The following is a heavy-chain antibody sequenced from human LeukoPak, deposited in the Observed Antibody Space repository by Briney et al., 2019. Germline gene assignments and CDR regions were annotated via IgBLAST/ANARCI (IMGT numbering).Heavy chain of an antibody. CDR1: GYTLSEVS. J-gene: IGHJ4*02. CDR2: FDPEDGEI. Sequence: ASVKVSCKVSGYTLSEVSMHWVRQAPGKGLEWMGGFDPEDGEIIYAQKFQGRVTMTEDTSTDTAYMELSSLRSEDTAVYYCATGTGFSLVGTFDYWGQGTLVTVSS. V-gene: IGHV1-24*01. D-gene: IGHD1-14*01. CDR3: ATGTGFSLVGTFDY.